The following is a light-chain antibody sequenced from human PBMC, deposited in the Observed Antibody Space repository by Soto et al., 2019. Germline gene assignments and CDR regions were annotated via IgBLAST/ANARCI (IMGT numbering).Light chain of an antibody. Sequence: IPMTQSPSALSSSVGDRVTITCRASQSIGSWLAWYQQKPGKAPKLLIYDASSLESGVPSRFSGSRSGTEFTLTISSLQTEDFATYYCQHYTSFLCTFGVGTNLDIK. CDR1: QSIGSW. V-gene: IGKV1-5*01. J-gene: IGKJ4*01. CDR3: QHYTSFLCT. CDR2: DAS.